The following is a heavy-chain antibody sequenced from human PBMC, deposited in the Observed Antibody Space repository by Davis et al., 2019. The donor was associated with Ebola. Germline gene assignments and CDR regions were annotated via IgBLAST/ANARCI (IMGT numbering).Heavy chain of an antibody. J-gene: IGHJ6*04. Sequence: HTGGSLRLSCAASGFTFSSYGMHWVRQAPGKGLVWVSRINNDGTSTSYADSVKGRFTISRDNAKNSLYLQMNSLRAEDTAVYYCARDDRRLRLPYYYYGMDVWGKGTTVTVSS. CDR3: ARDDRRLRLPYYYYGMDV. CDR2: INNDGTST. CDR1: GFTFSSYG. V-gene: IGHV3-74*01. D-gene: IGHD4-17*01.